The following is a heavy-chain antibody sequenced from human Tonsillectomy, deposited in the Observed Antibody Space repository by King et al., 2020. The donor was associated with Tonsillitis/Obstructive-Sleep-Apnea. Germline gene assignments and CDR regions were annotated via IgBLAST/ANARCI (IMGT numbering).Heavy chain of an antibody. V-gene: IGHV4-34*01. CDR3: ARRAYSNYGFYYYYMDV. D-gene: IGHD4-11*01. CDR1: GGSFSGYY. CDR2: INDSGFT. J-gene: IGHJ6*03. Sequence: VQLQQWGAGLLKPSETLSLTCGVYGGSFSGYYWSWIRQSPEKGLEWIGEINDSGFTNYNPSLESRFTISLDTSKNQISLKLNSVTAADTAIYYCARRAYSNYGFYYYYMDVWGKGTTVTVSS.